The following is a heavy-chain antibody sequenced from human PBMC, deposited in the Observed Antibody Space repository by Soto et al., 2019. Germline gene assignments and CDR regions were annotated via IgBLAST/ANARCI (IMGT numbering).Heavy chain of an antibody. CDR2: INAGNGNT. CDR1: GYTFTSYA. CDR3: ARAGYSSSWYLWFDP. J-gene: IGHJ5*02. D-gene: IGHD6-13*01. Sequence: ASVKVSCKASGYTFTSYAMHWVRQAPGQRLEWMGWINAGNGNTKYSQKFQGRVTITRDTSASTAYMELSSLRSEDTAVYYCARAGYSSSWYLWFDPWGQGTRVTVSS. V-gene: IGHV1-3*01.